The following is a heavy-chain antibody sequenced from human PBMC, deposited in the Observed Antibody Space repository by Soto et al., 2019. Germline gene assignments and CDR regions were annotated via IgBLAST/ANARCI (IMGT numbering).Heavy chain of an antibody. CDR1: GYTFTGYY. CDR2: INPNSGGT. J-gene: IGHJ4*02. V-gene: IGHV1-2*04. D-gene: IGHD2-2*01. CDR3: ARDQCSSTSCFGYFDY. Sequence: KHLVASVKVSCKASGYTFTGYYMHWVRQAPGQGLEWMGWINPNSGGTNYAQKFQGWVTMTRDTSISTAYMELSRLRSDDTAVYYCARDQCSSTSCFGYFDYWGQGTLVTVSS.